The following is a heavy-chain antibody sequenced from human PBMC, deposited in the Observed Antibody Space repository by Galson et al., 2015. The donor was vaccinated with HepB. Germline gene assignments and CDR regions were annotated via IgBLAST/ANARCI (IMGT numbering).Heavy chain of an antibody. J-gene: IGHJ4*02. V-gene: IGHV3-48*04. Sequence: SLRLSCAASTFIFSTYSMNWVRQAPGKGLEWISYISSSSTTIYYADSVKGRFTISRDNAKNSLYLQMNSLRADDTAVYYCVFLRGNDLKPLDYWGQGTLVTVSS. CDR1: TFIFSTYS. CDR3: VFLRGNDLKPLDY. CDR2: ISSSSTTI. D-gene: IGHD5-12*01.